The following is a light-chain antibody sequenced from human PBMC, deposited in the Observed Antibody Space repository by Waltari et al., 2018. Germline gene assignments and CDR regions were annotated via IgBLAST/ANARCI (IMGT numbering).Light chain of an antibody. Sequence: DIQMTQSPSTLSASVGDRVTITCRASQNINSWLAWYQQKPGKAPKLLSYKASSLESGVPSRFSGSGSGTEFTLTISSLQPDDFATYYCQQHSNYWTFGQGTKVEIK. CDR2: KAS. J-gene: IGKJ1*01. V-gene: IGKV1-5*03. CDR3: QQHSNYWT. CDR1: QNINSW.